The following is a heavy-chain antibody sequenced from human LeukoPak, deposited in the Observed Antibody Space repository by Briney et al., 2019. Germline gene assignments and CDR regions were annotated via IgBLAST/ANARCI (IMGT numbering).Heavy chain of an antibody. CDR1: GFTFSTYS. CDR2: ISSSSSFI. Sequence: GGSLRLSCAASGFTFSTYSMNWVRQAPGKGLEWVSSISSSSSFIYYADSVKGRFTISRDNAKNSLYLQMNSLRAEDTALYYCARDIVGATGDAFDIWGQGTMVTVSS. D-gene: IGHD1-26*01. V-gene: IGHV3-21*01. J-gene: IGHJ3*02. CDR3: ARDIVGATGDAFDI.